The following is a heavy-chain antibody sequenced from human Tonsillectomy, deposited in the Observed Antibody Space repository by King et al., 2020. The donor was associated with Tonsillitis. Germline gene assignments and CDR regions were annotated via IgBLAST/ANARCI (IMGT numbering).Heavy chain of an antibody. V-gene: IGHV4-34*01. CDR2: INHSGST. CDR3: ARVGYCSSTSCPVSDY. Sequence: VQLQQWGAGLLKPSETLSLTCAVYGGSFSGYYWSWIRQPPGKGLEWIGEINHSGSTNYNPSLKSRVTISVDTSKNQFSLKLSSVTAADTAVYYCARVGYCSSTSCPVSDYWGQGTLVTVSS. D-gene: IGHD2-2*01. J-gene: IGHJ4*02. CDR1: GGSFSGYY.